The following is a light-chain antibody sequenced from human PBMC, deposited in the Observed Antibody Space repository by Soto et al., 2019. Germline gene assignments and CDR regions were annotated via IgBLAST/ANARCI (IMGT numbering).Light chain of an antibody. J-gene: IGKJ1*01. CDR1: QGISNY. V-gene: IGKV1-27*01. CDR3: QKYNSAPRT. Sequence: DIQMTQSPSSLSASVGDRVTITCRASQGISNYLAWYQQKPGKVPKLLIYAASTLQSGVPSRFSGSGSGTDFTLTISSLQPEEVATYYCQKYNSAPRTCGQGNKVEIK. CDR2: AAS.